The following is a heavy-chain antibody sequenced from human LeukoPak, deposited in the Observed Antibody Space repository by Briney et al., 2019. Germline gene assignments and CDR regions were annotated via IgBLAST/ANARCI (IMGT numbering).Heavy chain of an antibody. V-gene: IGHV3-21*01. CDR2: ISSSSSHI. CDR1: GFTFSSYS. J-gene: IGHJ3*02. Sequence: GGSLRLSCAASGFTFSSYSMNWVRQAPGKGLEWVSSISSSSSHIYYADSVKGRFTISRDNAKNSLYLQMNSLRAEDTAVYYCARDHRSAFDIWGQGTMVTVSS. CDR3: ARDHRSAFDI.